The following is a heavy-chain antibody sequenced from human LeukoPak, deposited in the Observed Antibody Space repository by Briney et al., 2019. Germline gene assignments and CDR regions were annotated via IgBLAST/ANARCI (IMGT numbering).Heavy chain of an antibody. Sequence: SETLSLTCTVPGGSISSYYWSWIRQPPGKGLEWIGYIYYSGSTNYNPSLKSRVTISVDTSKNQFSLKLSSVTAADTAVYYCAASQLWYSSGWYYFDYWGQGTLVTVSS. CDR2: IYYSGST. J-gene: IGHJ4*02. V-gene: IGHV4-59*01. CDR3: AASQLWYSSGWYYFDY. D-gene: IGHD6-19*01. CDR1: GGSISSYY.